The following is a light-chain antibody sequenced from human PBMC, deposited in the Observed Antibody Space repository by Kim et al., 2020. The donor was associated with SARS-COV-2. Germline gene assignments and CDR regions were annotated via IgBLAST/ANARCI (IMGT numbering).Light chain of an antibody. Sequence: DIVMTQSPDSLAVSLGERATINCKSSQSVLYSSNNKSYLAWYQQKPGQPPKLLIYWASTRESGVPDRFSGSGSGTDFTLTINSLQAEDVAVYYCQQYYSTPQTFGQGTKVDIK. J-gene: IGKJ1*01. CDR3: QQYYSTPQT. CDR1: QSVLYSSNNKSY. CDR2: WAS. V-gene: IGKV4-1*01.